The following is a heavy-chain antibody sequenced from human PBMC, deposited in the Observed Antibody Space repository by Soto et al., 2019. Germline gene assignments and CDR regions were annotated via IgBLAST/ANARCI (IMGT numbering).Heavy chain of an antibody. J-gene: IGHJ6*02. CDR3: ARGGIAAAGTGYYYYGMDV. V-gene: IGHV4-34*01. D-gene: IGHD6-13*01. Sequence: QVQLQQWGAGLLKPSETLSLTCAVYGGSFSGYYWSWIRQPPGKGLEWSGEINHSGSTNYNPSLRSRVTISVDTSKNQLSLKLSSVTAADTAVYYCARGGIAAAGTGYYYYGMDVWGQGTTVTVSS. CDR1: GGSFSGYY. CDR2: INHSGST.